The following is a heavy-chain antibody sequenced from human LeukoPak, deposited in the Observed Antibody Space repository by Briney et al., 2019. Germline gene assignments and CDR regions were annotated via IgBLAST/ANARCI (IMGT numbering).Heavy chain of an antibody. Sequence: GGSLRLSCAASGFTFSDYYMSWIRQAPGKGLEWVSYISSSGSTIYYADSVKGRFTISRDNAKNSLYLQMNSLRAEDTAVYYCARRSRLGYGGNSLFDYWGQGTLVTVSS. CDR1: GFTFSDYY. V-gene: IGHV3-11*01. CDR3: ARRSRLGYGGNSLFDY. CDR2: ISSSGSTI. J-gene: IGHJ4*02. D-gene: IGHD4-17*01.